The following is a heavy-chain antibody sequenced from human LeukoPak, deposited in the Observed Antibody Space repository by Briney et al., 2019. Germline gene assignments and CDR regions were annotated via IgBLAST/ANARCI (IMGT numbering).Heavy chain of an antibody. CDR1: GFTFDDYA. Sequence: PGRSLRLSCAASGFTFDDYAMHWVRQAPGKGLEWVSGISWNSGSIGYADSVKGRFTISRDNAKNSLYLLMNSLRAEDTALYYCAKDIDSVATITFDYWGQGTLVTVSS. V-gene: IGHV3-9*01. D-gene: IGHD5-12*01. CDR2: ISWNSGSI. CDR3: AKDIDSVATITFDY. J-gene: IGHJ4*02.